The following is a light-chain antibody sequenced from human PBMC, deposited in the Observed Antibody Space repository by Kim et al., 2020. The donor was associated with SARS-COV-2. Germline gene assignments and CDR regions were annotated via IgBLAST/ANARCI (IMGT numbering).Light chain of an antibody. J-gene: IGKJ2*01. CDR2: GTS. CDR1: QSISSPY. Sequence: SPGERATLSCRASQSISSPYLAWYQQKPGQDPRLLIYGTSSRATGIPDRFSGSGSGTDFTLTISRLEPEDSAVYYCQQYGSSPPNTFGQGTKLEI. V-gene: IGKV3-20*01. CDR3: QQYGSSPPNT.